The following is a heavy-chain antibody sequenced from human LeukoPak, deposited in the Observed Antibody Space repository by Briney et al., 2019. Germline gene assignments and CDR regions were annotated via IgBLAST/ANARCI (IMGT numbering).Heavy chain of an antibody. J-gene: IGHJ4*02. Sequence: SGPTLVNPTQTLTLTCTFSGFSLNTSGMCVVWIRQPPGKALEWLARIDWDDAKYYSTSLKTRLTISKDTSKNQVVLTMTNMDPVDTATYYCARLYSSSSGLFDSWGQGTLDTVSS. D-gene: IGHD6-6*01. CDR3: ARLYSSSSGLFDS. V-gene: IGHV2-70*11. CDR2: IDWDDAK. CDR1: GFSLNTSGMC.